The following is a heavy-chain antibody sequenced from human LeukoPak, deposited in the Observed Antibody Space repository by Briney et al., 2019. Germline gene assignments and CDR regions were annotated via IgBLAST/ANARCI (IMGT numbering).Heavy chain of an antibody. Sequence: GGSLRLSCAASGFTSSSYALNWVRQAPGKGLEWVATVSGSGDRMYHADSVKGRFTISRDNSKNTLYLQMNSLRAEDTAVYYCARRRGSLYYFDYWGQGTLVTVSS. CDR2: VSGSGDRM. CDR3: ARRRGSLYYFDY. CDR1: GFTSSSYA. J-gene: IGHJ4*02. D-gene: IGHD3-16*01. V-gene: IGHV3-23*01.